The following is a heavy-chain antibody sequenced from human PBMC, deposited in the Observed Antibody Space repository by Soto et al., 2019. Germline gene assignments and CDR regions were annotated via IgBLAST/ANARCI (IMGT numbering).Heavy chain of an antibody. CDR1: GSTFSSYA. D-gene: IGHD3-3*01. V-gene: IGHV1-69*13. J-gene: IGHJ4*02. CDR3: ARDFIDFWSGYPYFDY. Sequence: SVKVSCKASGSTFSSYAISWVRQAPGQGLEGMGGIIPIFGTANYAQKFQGRVTITADESTSTAYMELSSLRSDDMAVYYCARDFIDFWSGYPYFDYWGQGTLVTVSS. CDR2: IIPIFGTA.